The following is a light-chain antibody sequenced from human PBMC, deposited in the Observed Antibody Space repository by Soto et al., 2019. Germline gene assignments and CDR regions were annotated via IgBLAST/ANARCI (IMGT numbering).Light chain of an antibody. Sequence: EIVMTQSPATLSVSPGERATLYCRASQSVISYFAWYQQNPGQAPRLLIYGASTRATGIPARFSGSGSGTEFTLTISSLQSEDFAVYYCQQYNNWPYTFGQGTKLEIK. CDR1: QSVISY. CDR2: GAS. CDR3: QQYNNWPYT. J-gene: IGKJ2*01. V-gene: IGKV3-15*01.